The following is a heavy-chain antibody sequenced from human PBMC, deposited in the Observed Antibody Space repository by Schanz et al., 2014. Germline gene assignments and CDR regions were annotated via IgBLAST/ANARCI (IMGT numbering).Heavy chain of an antibody. J-gene: IGHJ6*02. V-gene: IGHV3-30*03. Sequence: QVQLVESGGGVVQPGRSLRLSCAGSGFSFSDYGMHWVRQAPGRGLEWVAVISYHGSERYYADSVKGRFTISRDNAKGSVYLQMNSLRAEDTAVYYCARGHYGLDVWGPGTSVTVSS. CDR2: ISYHGSER. CDR1: GFSFSDYG. D-gene: IGHD3-10*01. CDR3: ARGHYGLDV.